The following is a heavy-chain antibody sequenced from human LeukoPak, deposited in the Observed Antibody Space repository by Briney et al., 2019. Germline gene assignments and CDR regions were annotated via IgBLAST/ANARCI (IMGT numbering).Heavy chain of an antibody. CDR2: IRGGGGST. D-gene: IGHD1-26*01. J-gene: IGHJ6*03. CDR1: GFTFSSFA. V-gene: IGHV3-23*01. CDR3: AKNGRSDSSYYYYIDV. Sequence: GSMTLSCLPSGFTFSSFAMSWVRQPPGTGLAWVSAIRGGGGSTYYADSVKGRFTISRDNSKNTLYLQMNSLRGEDTAVYYCAKNGRSDSSYYYYIDVWGKGTTVTVSS.